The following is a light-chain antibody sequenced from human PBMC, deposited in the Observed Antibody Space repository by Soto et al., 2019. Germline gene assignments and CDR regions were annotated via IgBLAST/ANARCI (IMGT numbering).Light chain of an antibody. CDR3: QQTFSTPRT. CDR2: ETS. J-gene: IGKJ1*01. Sequence: DTQMTQSPSSLPASVGDRVTITCRASQNVRSYVNWYQQIPGKAPKLLIYETSTLHSGVPSTFSGDGYGTHFTLSISSLHPEDFATYYCQQTFSTPRTFGQGTKV. V-gene: IGKV1-39*01. CDR1: QNVRSY.